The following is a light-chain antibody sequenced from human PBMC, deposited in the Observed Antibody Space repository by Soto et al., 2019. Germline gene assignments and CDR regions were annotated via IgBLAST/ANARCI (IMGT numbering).Light chain of an antibody. Sequence: DIQMTQSPSSLSASVGDRVTITCPTSQSINTYLNGYKQKPGKAPKLLIYTTSPLHSGVPSRFSGSGSGTNFTLTISSLQPEDFATYFCQQGDSTPCTFGQGTTLDIK. CDR2: TTS. J-gene: IGKJ2*02. CDR3: QQGDSTPCT. V-gene: IGKV1-39*01. CDR1: QSINTY.